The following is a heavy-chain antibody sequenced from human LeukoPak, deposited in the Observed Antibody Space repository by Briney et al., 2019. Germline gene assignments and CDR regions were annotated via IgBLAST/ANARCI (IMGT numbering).Heavy chain of an antibody. D-gene: IGHD3-3*01. CDR3: AKDPTYYDFWSGYSYFDY. V-gene: IGHV3-30*18. CDR1: GFTFRNYV. Sequence: GGSLRLSCAASGFTFRNYVIHWVRQAPGKGLEWVAVTSSDLNVKLYADSVKGRFTISRDNSKNTLYLQMNSLRAEDTAVYYCAKDPTYYDFWSGYSYFDYWGQGTLVTVSS. CDR2: TSSDLNVK. J-gene: IGHJ4*02.